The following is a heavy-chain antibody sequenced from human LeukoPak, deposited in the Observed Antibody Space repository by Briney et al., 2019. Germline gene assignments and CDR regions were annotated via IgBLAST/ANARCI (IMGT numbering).Heavy chain of an antibody. D-gene: IGHD3-22*01. V-gene: IGHV3-30*04. CDR3: ARAPDYDSLGMDV. J-gene: IGHJ6*02. CDR2: ISYDGSNK. Sequence: GRSLRLSCAASGFTSSSYAMNWVHQAPGKGLEWVAVISYDGSNKYYADSVKGRFTISRDNSKNTLYLQMNSLRAEDTAEYYCARAPDYDSLGMDVWGQGTTVTVSS. CDR1: GFTSSSYA.